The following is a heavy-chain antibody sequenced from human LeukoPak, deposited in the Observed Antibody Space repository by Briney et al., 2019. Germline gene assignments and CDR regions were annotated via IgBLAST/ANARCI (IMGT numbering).Heavy chain of an antibody. CDR2: IYYSGST. V-gene: IGHV4-39*01. J-gene: IGHJ4*02. D-gene: IGHD2-8*02. Sequence: PSETLSLTCTVSGGTISSSNYYWGWIRQPPGKGLEWIGNIYYSGSTYYNPSLKSLVTISVDTSKNQFSLKLSSVTAADTAVYYCSRRSSYCTSDHWAQGTRVTVS. CDR3: SRRSSYCTSDH. CDR1: GGTISSSNYY.